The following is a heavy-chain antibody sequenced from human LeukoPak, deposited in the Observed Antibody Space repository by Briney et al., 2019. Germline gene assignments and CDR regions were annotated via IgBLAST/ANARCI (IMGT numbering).Heavy chain of an antibody. CDR2: ISTSSSYI. D-gene: IGHD1-26*01. V-gene: IGHV3-21*04. CDR1: GFTFSSYN. J-gene: IGHJ3*02. CDR3: ATGGAHAFDI. Sequence: GGSLRLSCAASGFTFSSYNMNWVRQAPGKGLEWVSSISTSSSYIYYADSVKGRFTISRDNAKNSLSLQINSLRAEDTAVYYCATGGAHAFDIWGQGTMVTVSS.